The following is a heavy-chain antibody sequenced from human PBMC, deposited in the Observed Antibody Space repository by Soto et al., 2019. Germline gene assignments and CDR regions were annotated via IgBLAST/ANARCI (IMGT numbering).Heavy chain of an antibody. CDR3: ARDTITGTTSLGYYYGMDV. CDR2: IYYSGST. D-gene: IGHD1-20*01. V-gene: IGHV4-30-4*01. J-gene: IGHJ6*02. Sequence: PSETLSLTCTVSGGSISSGDYYWSWIRQPPGKGLEWIGYIYYSGSTYYNPSLKSRVTISVDTSKNQFSLKLSSVTAADTAVYYCARDTITGTTSLGYYYGMDVWGQGTTVTVSS. CDR1: GGSISSGDYY.